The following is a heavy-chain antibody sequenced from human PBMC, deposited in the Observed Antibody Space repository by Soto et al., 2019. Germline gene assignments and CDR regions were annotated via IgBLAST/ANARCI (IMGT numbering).Heavy chain of an antibody. CDR2: ISSSSSYI. CDR1: GFTFSSYS. V-gene: IGHV3-21*01. CDR3: ARDPQRGVVAARPRWFDP. J-gene: IGHJ5*02. D-gene: IGHD6-6*01. Sequence: PGGSLRLSCAASGFTFSSYSMNGVRQAPGKGLEWVSSISSSSSYIYYADSVKGRFTISRDNAKNSLYLQMNSLRAEDTAVYYCARDPQRGVVAARPRWFDPWGQGTLVTVSS.